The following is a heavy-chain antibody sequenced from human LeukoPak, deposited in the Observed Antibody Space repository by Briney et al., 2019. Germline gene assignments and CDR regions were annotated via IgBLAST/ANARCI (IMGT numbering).Heavy chain of an antibody. Sequence: GGSLRLSCAASGFTFSDYYMTWIRQAPGKGLEWLSYISGSSSDIYHVDSVKGRFTISRDNAKNSLFLQMNSLRAEDTAVYYFARTSGHNVWYFDHWGQGTLVTVSS. D-gene: IGHD3-10*01. CDR3: ARTSGHNVWYFDH. CDR1: GFTFSDYY. CDR2: ISGSSSDI. J-gene: IGHJ4*02. V-gene: IGHV3-11*01.